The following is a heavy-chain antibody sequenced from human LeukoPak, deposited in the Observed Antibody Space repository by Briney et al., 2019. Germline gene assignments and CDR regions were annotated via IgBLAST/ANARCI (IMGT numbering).Heavy chain of an antibody. CDR3: ARMEAMVRTFDY. CDR1: GGTFSSYA. Sequence: SVNVSCKASGGTFSSYAISWVRQAPGQGLEWMGGITPIFGTANYAQKFQGRVTITADESTSTAYMELSSLRSEDTAVYYCARMEAMVRTFDYWGQGTLVTVSS. V-gene: IGHV1-69*01. D-gene: IGHD5-18*01. CDR2: ITPIFGTA. J-gene: IGHJ4*02.